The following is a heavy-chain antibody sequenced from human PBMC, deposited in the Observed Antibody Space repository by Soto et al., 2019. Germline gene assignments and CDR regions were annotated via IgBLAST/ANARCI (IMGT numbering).Heavy chain of an antibody. D-gene: IGHD3-9*01. Sequence: PGGSLRLSCAASGFTFSSYAMSWVRQAPGKRLEWVSAISGSGGSTYYADSVKGRFTISRDNSKNTLYLQMNSLRAEDTAVYYCAKDPTAYYDILTGYYWGQGTLVTVSS. CDR1: GFTFSSYA. CDR3: AKDPTAYYDILTGYY. J-gene: IGHJ4*02. V-gene: IGHV3-23*01. CDR2: ISGSGGST.